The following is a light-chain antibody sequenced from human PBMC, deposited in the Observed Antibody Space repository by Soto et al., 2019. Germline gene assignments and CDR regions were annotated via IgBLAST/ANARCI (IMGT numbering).Light chain of an antibody. V-gene: IGKV3-15*01. CDR2: GAS. Sequence: TQSPCTLAVSPGERATLSCRASQSVSSNLAWYQQKPGQTPRLLIYGASTRATGIPARFSGSGSGTEFTLTISSLQSEDFAIYYCQQYNNWLMLSFGGGTKVDIK. CDR3: QQYNNWLMLS. CDR1: QSVSSN. J-gene: IGKJ4*01.